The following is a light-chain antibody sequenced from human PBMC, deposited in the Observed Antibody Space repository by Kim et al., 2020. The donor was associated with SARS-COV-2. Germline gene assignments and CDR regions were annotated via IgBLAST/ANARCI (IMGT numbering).Light chain of an antibody. CDR2: DAS. J-gene: IGKJ4*01. CDR1: QSVTSY. CDR3: QQRSDWPLT. Sequence: LSPGERATLSCLASQSVTSYLAWYPQRPGQAPRLLIYDASNRATGIPARFSGSGSGTDFTLTISSLEPEDFAVYYCQQRSDWPLTFGGGTKVDIK. V-gene: IGKV3-11*01.